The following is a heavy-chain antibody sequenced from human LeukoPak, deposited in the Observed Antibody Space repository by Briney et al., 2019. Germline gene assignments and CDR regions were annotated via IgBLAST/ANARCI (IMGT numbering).Heavy chain of an antibody. Sequence: ASVKVSCKASGYTFTSYYMHWVRQATGQGLEWMGWMNPNSGNTGYAQKFQGRVTITRNTSISTAYMELSSLRSEDTAVYYCARYYDFWSAYDYWGQGTLVTVSS. CDR1: GYTFTSYY. J-gene: IGHJ4*02. D-gene: IGHD3-3*01. CDR2: MNPNSGNT. CDR3: ARYYDFWSAYDY. V-gene: IGHV1-8*03.